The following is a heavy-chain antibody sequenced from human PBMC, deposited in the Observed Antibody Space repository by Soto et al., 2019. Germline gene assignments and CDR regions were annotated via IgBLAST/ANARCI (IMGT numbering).Heavy chain of an antibody. CDR1: GDSISSSTYF. CDR3: ARHLGEGYFDY. V-gene: IGHV4-39*01. Sequence: PSETLSLTCTVSGDSISSSTYFWGWVRQPPGKGLEWIGTIYYSGSTYYNPSLKSRVTISVDTSKNHFSLKLSSVTAADTAVYFCARHLGEGYFDYWGHGTLVT. J-gene: IGHJ4*01. CDR2: IYYSGST.